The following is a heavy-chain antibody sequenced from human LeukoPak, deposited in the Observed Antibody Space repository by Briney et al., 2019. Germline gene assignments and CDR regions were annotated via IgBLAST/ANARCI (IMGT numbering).Heavy chain of an antibody. CDR1: GFTFINYA. CDR2: ISGSGDNT. J-gene: IGHJ3*02. Sequence: PGGSLRLSCAASGFTFINYAMSWVRQAPGEGLEWVSGISGSGDNTYYADSVKGRFTVSRDNAKNSLYLQMNSLRAEDTAVYYCARDPGIYYGLPYDAFDIWGQGTMVTVSS. CDR3: ARDPGIYYGLPYDAFDI. V-gene: IGHV3-23*01. D-gene: IGHD3-10*01.